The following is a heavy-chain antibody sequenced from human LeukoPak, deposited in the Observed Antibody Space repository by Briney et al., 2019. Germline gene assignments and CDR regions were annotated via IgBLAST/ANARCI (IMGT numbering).Heavy chain of an antibody. J-gene: IGHJ6*03. CDR2: INHSGST. V-gene: IGHV4-34*01. D-gene: IGHD2-15*01. CDR3: ARARTRVVAATRYYYYYMDV. Sequence: SETLSLTCAVYGGSFSGYYWSWIRQPPGKGLEWIGEINHSGSTNYNPSLKSRVTISVDTSKNQFSLKLSSVTAADTAVYYCARARTRVVAATRYYYYYMDVWGKGTTVTVSS. CDR1: GGSFSGYY.